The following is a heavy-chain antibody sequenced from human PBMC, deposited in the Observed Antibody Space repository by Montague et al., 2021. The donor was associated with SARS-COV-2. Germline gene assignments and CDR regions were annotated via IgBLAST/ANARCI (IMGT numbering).Heavy chain of an antibody. CDR3: ASGDRATPGINYYYGMDV. CDR2: IYYSGST. Sequence: SETLSLTCTVSGGSFSSYYWTWIRQPPGKGLEWIGYIYYSGSTNYNPSLKSRVTISVDTSKNQFSLKLSSVTAADTAVYYCASGDRATPGINYYYGMDVWGQGTTVTVSS. D-gene: IGHD6-13*01. J-gene: IGHJ6*02. V-gene: IGHV4-59*01. CDR1: GGSFSSYY.